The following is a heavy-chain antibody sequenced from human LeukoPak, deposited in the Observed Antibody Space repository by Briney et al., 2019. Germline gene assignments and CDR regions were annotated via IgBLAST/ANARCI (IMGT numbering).Heavy chain of an antibody. V-gene: IGHV4-38-2*02. D-gene: IGHD1-26*01. J-gene: IGHJ3*02. Sequence: SETLSLTCTVSGYSISSGYYWGWIRQPPGKGLEWIGSIYHSGSTYYNPSLKSRVTISVDTSKNQFSLKLSSVTAADTAVYYCARVGRATGRGAFDIWGQGTMVTVSS. CDR3: ARVGRATGRGAFDI. CDR2: IYHSGST. CDR1: GYSISSGYY.